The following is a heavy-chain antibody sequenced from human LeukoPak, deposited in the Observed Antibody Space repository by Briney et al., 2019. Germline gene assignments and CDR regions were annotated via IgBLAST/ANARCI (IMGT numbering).Heavy chain of an antibody. CDR2: LNKGGDRT. D-gene: IGHD2-15*01. J-gene: IGHJ6*02. CDR3: GTCALYFGLDV. CDR1: GFRFEAYA. V-gene: IGHV3-43*02. Sequence: PGGSLRLSCAASGFRFEAYAMHWVRHVPGKGLEWVSHLNKGGDRTYYADSVKGRFTLSRDNRKNSLYLQMNSLRSEETASYYCGTCALYFGLDVWGQEITVTVSS.